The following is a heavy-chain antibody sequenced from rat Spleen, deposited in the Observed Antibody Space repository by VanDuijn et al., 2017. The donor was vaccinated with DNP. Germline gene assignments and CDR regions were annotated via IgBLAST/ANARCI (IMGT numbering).Heavy chain of an antibody. J-gene: IGHJ3*01. CDR3: ARSDSSYLFGWFPY. D-gene: IGHD1-2*01. Sequence: QVQLKESGPGLVQPSETLSLTCTVSGFSLTSYSVSWVRQPSGKGPEWMGRMWYDGDTAYNSALKSRLSISRDTSKNQVFLRMNNLQTEDTAMYFCARSDSSYLFGWFPYWGQGTLVTVSS. CDR2: MWYDGDT. V-gene: IGHV2-34*01. CDR1: GFSLTSYS.